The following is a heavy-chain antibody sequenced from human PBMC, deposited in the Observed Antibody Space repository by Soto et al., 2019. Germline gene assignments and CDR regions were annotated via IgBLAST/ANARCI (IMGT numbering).Heavy chain of an antibody. CDR1: GDSVSSNSAA. Sequence: PSQTLSLTCAISGDSVSSNSAAWNWIRQSPSRGLEWLGRTYYRSKWYNDYAVSVKSRITINPDTSKNKFSLQMNSVTPKDTAVYYFAIEDDFWSGYSVYYYYYGMDVWGQGTTVTVSS. J-gene: IGHJ6*02. D-gene: IGHD3-3*01. V-gene: IGHV6-1*01. CDR3: AIEDDFWSGYSVYYYYYGMDV. CDR2: TYYRSKWYN.